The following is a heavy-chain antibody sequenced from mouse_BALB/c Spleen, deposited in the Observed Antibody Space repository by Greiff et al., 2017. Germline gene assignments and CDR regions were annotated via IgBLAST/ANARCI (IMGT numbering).Heavy chain of an antibody. V-gene: IGHV1-7*01. D-gene: IGHD1-1*01. CDR3: AREVVGDY. CDR1: GYTFTSYW. Sequence: VMLVESGAELAKPGASVKMSCKASGYTFTSYWMHWVKQRPGQGLEWIGYINPSTGYTEYNQKFKDKATLTADKSSSTAYMQLSSLTSEDSAVYYCAREVVGDYWGQGTTLTVSS. J-gene: IGHJ2*01. CDR2: INPSTGYT.